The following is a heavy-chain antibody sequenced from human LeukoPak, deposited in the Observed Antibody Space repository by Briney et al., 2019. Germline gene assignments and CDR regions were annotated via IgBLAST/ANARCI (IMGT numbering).Heavy chain of an antibody. CDR1: GFSFSNYW. V-gene: IGHV3-7*03. D-gene: IGHD6-19*01. Sequence: GGSLRLSCAASGFSFSNYWMHWVRQPPGKGLEWVANIKQDGSEKYYVDTVKGRFTISRDNAKNSLYLQMNSLRAEDTGVYYCDGGTGWVSNLGGGQGTLVIVSS. CDR3: DGGTGWVSNLG. CDR2: IKQDGSEK. J-gene: IGHJ4*02.